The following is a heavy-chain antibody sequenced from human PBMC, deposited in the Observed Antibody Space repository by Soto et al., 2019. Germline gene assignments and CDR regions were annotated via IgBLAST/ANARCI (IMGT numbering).Heavy chain of an antibody. V-gene: IGHV1-3*01. Sequence: ASVKVSCKASGYTFTSYAMHWVRQAPGQRLEWMGWINAGNGNTKYSQKFQGRVTITRDTSASTAYMELSSLRSEDTAVYYCVKDRRSGIYPLRFDYWGQGTLVTVSS. CDR1: GYTFTSYA. CDR3: VKDRRSGIYPLRFDY. D-gene: IGHD3-10*01. CDR2: INAGNGNT. J-gene: IGHJ4*02.